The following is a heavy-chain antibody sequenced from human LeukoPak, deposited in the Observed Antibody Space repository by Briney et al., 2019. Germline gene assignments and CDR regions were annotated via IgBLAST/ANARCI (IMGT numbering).Heavy chain of an antibody. CDR1: GFTFSSYA. CDR3: ARDAMGGDAFDI. CDR2: IKQDGSEK. V-gene: IGHV3-7*03. Sequence: GGSLGLSCAASGFTFSSYAMSWVRQAPGKGLEWVANIKQDGSEKYYVDSVKGRFTISRDNAKNSLYLQMSSLRAEDTAVYYCARDAMGGDAFDIWGQGTMVTVSS. J-gene: IGHJ3*02. D-gene: IGHD1-26*01.